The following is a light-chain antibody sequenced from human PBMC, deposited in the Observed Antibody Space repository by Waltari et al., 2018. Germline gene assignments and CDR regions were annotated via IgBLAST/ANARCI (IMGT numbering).Light chain of an antibody. CDR2: YDT. Sequence: QSVLTQPPSASGTPGQRVTISCSGSASNIGANSVNWSRHVPGAPPQLLIYYDTLRPSGVPDRFSGVKSGTSASLAIRELQSEDEADYYCAVWDESLGGHVVFGGGTKLTV. J-gene: IGLJ2*01. V-gene: IGLV1-44*01. CDR1: ASNIGANS. CDR3: AVWDESLGGHVV.